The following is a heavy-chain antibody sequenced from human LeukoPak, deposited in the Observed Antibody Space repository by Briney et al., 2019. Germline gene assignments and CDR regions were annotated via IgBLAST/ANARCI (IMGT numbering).Heavy chain of an antibody. V-gene: IGHV3-23*01. CDR2: ISGSGGRP. D-gene: IGHD3-10*01. Sequence: PGGSLRLSCAVSGFTVSGNYMSWVRQAPGKGLEWVSAISGSGGRPYYADSVKGRFTISRDNSKNTLYLQMNSLRAEDTAVYYCAKEGFGSGEGYWGQGTLVTVSS. CDR1: GFTVSGNY. CDR3: AKEGFGSGEGY. J-gene: IGHJ4*02.